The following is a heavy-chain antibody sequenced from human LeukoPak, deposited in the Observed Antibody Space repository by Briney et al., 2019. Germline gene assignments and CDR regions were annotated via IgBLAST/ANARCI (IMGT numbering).Heavy chain of an antibody. CDR2: ITINGGTT. CDR1: GFTFSSYA. V-gene: IGHV3-64D*09. Sequence: GGSLRLSCSASGFTFSSYAMHWVRQAPGKGLECVSAITINGGTTYYADSVKGRFTISRDNSKNTLYLQMSSLRAEDTAVYHCVKSLDTGMVWYHYGMDVWGQGTTVTVSS. J-gene: IGHJ6*02. D-gene: IGHD5-18*01. CDR3: VKSLDTGMVWYHYGMDV.